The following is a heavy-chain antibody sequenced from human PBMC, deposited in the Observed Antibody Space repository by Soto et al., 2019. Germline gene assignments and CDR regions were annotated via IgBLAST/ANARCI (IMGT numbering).Heavy chain of an antibody. CDR1: GFTFTTFG. Sequence: QVQLVESGGGVVQPGGSLRLSCTASGFTFTTFGIHWVRQAPGKGLEWVALISYDGHNKYYSDSVKGRFTISRDNYKNTLSLQMNSLRAEDTAVYYCAKDLQAYGDYNSYYYGMDVWGQGNTVSVSS. V-gene: IGHV3-30*18. J-gene: IGHJ6*02. CDR2: ISYDGHNK. D-gene: IGHD4-17*01. CDR3: AKDLQAYGDYNSYYYGMDV.